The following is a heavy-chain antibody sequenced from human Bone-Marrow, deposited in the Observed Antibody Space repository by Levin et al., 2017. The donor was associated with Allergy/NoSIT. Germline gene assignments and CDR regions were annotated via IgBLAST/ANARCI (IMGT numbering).Heavy chain of an antibody. V-gene: IGHV3-66*01. D-gene: IGHD5-12*01. Sequence: LSLTCAASGFTVSSDYMNWVRQAPGKGLEWVSVIYSGGSTYYADSVKGRFIISRDNSKNTVYLQMNSLRAEDPAVYFCARDPVDRNGAVHWGRGTLVTVSS. CDR1: GFTVSSDY. J-gene: IGHJ4*02. CDR3: ARDPVDRNGAVH. CDR2: IYSGGST.